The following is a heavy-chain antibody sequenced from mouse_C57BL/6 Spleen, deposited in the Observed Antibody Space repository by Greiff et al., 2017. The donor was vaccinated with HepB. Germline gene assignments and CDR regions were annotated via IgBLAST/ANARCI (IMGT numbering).Heavy chain of an antibody. CDR2: IDPSDSYT. CDR1: GYTFTSYW. D-gene: IGHD1-1*01. V-gene: IGHV1-59*01. Sequence: QVQLQQPGAELVRPGPSVKLSCKASGYTFTSYWMHWVKQRPGQGLEWIGVIDPSDSYTNYNQKFKGKATLTVDTSSSTAYMQLSSLTSEDSAVYYCARENPVVARDAMDYWGQGTSVTVSS. CDR3: ARENPVVARDAMDY. J-gene: IGHJ4*01.